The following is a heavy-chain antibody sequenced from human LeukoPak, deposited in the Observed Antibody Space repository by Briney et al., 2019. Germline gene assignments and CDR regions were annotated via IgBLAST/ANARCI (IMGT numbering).Heavy chain of an antibody. CDR1: DYTFTNFG. J-gene: IGHJ5*02. D-gene: IGHD2-2*01. V-gene: IGHV1-18*01. CDR2: ISPYNSNT. CDR3: ARGGVFCSSSTCPLNWLDP. Sequence: ASVKVSCKASDYTFTNFGITWVRQAPGQGLEWMGWISPYNSNTKYAQKVQGRVTMTTDTSTSTAYMELRSLRSDDTAVYYCARGGVFCSSSTCPLNWLDPWGQGTLVTVSS.